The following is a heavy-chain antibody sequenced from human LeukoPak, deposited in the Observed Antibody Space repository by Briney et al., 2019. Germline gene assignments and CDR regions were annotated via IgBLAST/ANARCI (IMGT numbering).Heavy chain of an antibody. J-gene: IGHJ6*03. CDR1: GFTFSSYG. V-gene: IGHV3-30*02. D-gene: IGHD3-3*01. CDR2: IRYDGSNK. Sequence: GGSLRLSCAASGFTFSSYGMHWVRQAPGKGLEWVAFIRYDGSNKYYADSVKGRFAISRDNSKNTLYLQMNSLRAEDTAVYYCAKDPVRFLEWPYYMDVWGKGTTVTVSS. CDR3: AKDPVRFLEWPYYMDV.